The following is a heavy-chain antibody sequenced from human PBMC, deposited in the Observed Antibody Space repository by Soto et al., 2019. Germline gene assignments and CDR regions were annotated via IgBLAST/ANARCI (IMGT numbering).Heavy chain of an antibody. Sequence: QVQLQQWGAGLLKPSETLSLTCAVYGGSFSGYYWSWIRQPPGKGLEWIGEINHSGSTNYNPSLKIRVTISVDTSKNQFSLKLSSVTAADTAVYYCARMVRGVITYYYGMDVWGQGTTVTVSS. CDR2: INHSGST. CDR1: GGSFSGYY. J-gene: IGHJ6*02. CDR3: ARMVRGVITYYYGMDV. V-gene: IGHV4-34*01. D-gene: IGHD3-10*01.